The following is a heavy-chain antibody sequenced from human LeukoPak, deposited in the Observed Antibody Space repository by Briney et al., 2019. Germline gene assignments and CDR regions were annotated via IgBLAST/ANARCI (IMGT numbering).Heavy chain of an antibody. Sequence: GGSLRLSCAASGFTFSSYWMNWARQAPGKGLEWVASINHNGNVNYYVDSVKGRFAISRDNAKNSLYLQMSNLRAEDTAVYYCAKTPLTGPNTGYFDYWGQGTLVTVSS. J-gene: IGHJ4*02. CDR3: AKTPLTGPNTGYFDY. CDR1: GFTFSSYW. D-gene: IGHD3-9*01. CDR2: INHNGNVN. V-gene: IGHV3-7*03.